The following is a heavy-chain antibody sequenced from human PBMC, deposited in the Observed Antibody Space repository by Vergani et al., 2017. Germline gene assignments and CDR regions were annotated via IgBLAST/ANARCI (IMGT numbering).Heavy chain of an antibody. CDR1: GFTFSSYA. CDR2: ISSNGGST. CDR3: AKDRYSSGYYSINWFDP. J-gene: IGHJ5*02. D-gene: IGHD3-22*01. V-gene: IGHV3-64*01. Sequence: EVQLVESGGGLVQPGGSLRLSCAASGFTFSSYAMHWVRQAPGKGLEYVSAISSNGGSTYYANSVKGRFTISRDNSKNTLYLQMGSLRAEDMAVYYCAKDRYSSGYYSINWFDPWGQVTLVTVSS.